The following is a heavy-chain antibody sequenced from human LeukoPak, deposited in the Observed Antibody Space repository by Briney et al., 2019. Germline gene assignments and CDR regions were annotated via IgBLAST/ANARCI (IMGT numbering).Heavy chain of an antibody. CDR1: GFTFGDFA. V-gene: IGHV3-15*01. D-gene: IGHD3-22*01. CDR3: TTYYYDSTSDFGY. J-gene: IGHJ4*02. CDR2: LRSDAHGGTT. Sequence: GGSLRLSCTGSGFTFGDFAMSWFRQAPGKGLEWVGFLRSDAHGGTTDYAAPVKGRFTISRDDSKDTVFLQMNSLKTEDTAVYYCTTYYYDSTSDFGYWGQGTLVTGSS.